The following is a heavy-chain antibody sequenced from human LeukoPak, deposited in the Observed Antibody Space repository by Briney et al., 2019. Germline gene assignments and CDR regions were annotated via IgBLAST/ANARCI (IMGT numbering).Heavy chain of an antibody. CDR3: ARASSSWHRFDY. J-gene: IGHJ4*02. D-gene: IGHD6-13*01. Sequence: PSETLSLTCTVSGGSISSGGYSWSWIRQHPGKGLEWIGYIYYSGSTYYNPSLKSRVTISVDTSKSQFSLKLSSVTAADTAVYYCARASSSWHRFDYWGQGTLVTVSS. V-gene: IGHV4-31*03. CDR1: GGSISSGGYS. CDR2: IYYSGST.